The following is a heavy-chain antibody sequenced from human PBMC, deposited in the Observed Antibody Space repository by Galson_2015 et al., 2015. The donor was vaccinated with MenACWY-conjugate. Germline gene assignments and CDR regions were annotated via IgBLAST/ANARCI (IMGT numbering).Heavy chain of an antibody. Sequence: SLRLSCAASGFTFSSYAMNWVRQAPGKGLEWVSAISGSGDSTYYADSVKDRFTISRDNSKNTLYLLMISLGAEDTAVYYCAQDRALYYFGSGSSIFDYWGQGTLVTVSS. D-gene: IGHD3-10*01. V-gene: IGHV3-23*01. CDR2: ISGSGDST. J-gene: IGHJ4*02. CDR1: GFTFSSYA. CDR3: AQDRALYYFGSGSSIFDY.